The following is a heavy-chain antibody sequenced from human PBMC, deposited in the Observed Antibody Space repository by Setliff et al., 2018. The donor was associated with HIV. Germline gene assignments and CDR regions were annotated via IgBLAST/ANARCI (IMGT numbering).Heavy chain of an antibody. V-gene: IGHV1-18*01. D-gene: IGHD3-9*01. CDR3: ARDNYDILTGYPYYFDY. CDR1: GYTFTSYG. Sequence: ASVKVSCKASGYTFTSYGISWVRQAPGQGLEWMGWISAYNGNTNYAQKLQGRVTMTTDTPTSTAYIELRSLRSDDTAVYYCARDNYDILTGYPYYFDYWGQGTLVTSPQ. CDR2: ISAYNGNT. J-gene: IGHJ4*02.